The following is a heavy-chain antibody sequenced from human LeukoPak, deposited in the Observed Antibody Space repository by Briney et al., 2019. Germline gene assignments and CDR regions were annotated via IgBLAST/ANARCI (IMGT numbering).Heavy chain of an antibody. CDR3: AKGGYGSGTWEMGIDY. Sequence: PGGSLRLSCAASGFTFIEYTMNWVRQAPGKGLEWVSLICWDGGSTYYADAVKGRFTVSRDNSKNSLYLQMNSLRTEATALYYCAKGGYGSGTWEMGIDYWGQGTLVTVSS. CDR1: GFTFIEYT. D-gene: IGHD3-10*01. V-gene: IGHV3-43*01. J-gene: IGHJ4*02. CDR2: ICWDGGST.